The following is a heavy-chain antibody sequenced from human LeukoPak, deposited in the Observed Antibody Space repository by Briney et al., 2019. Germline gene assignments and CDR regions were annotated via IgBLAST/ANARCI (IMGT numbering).Heavy chain of an antibody. CDR3: ARVKFGDYAIDY. J-gene: IGHJ4*02. CDR2: ITTYNGNT. CDR1: GYTFTSYP. D-gene: IGHD4-17*01. Sequence: ASVKVSCKASGYTFTSYPISWVRQAPGQGLEWMGWITTYNGNTNYAQKLQGRVTMTTDTSTSTAYMDLRGLRSDDTAVYYCARVKFGDYAIDYWGQGTLVTVSS. V-gene: IGHV1-18*01.